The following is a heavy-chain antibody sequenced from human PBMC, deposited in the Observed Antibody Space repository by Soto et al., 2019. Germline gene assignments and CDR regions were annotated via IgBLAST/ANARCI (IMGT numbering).Heavy chain of an antibody. CDR1: GYTFTSYA. V-gene: IGHV1-3*01. CDR2: INAGNGNT. CDR3: ARGFRGGDADCFDP. J-gene: IGHJ5*02. Sequence: QVQLVQSGAEVKKPGASVKVSCKASGYTFTSYAMHWVRQAPGQRLEWMGWINAGNGNTKYSQKFQGRVTITRDTSASTAYMELSSLISEDTAVYYCARGFRGGDADCFDPWGQGTLVTVSS. D-gene: IGHD2-21*02.